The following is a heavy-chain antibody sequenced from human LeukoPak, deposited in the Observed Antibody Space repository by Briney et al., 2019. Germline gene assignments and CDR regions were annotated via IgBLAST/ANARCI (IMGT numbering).Heavy chain of an antibody. CDR1: GGSFSGYY. J-gene: IGHJ4*02. CDR3: ARVVLLYSSGWRFDY. Sequence: SETLSLTCAVCGGSFSGYYWSWIRQPPGKGLEWIGEINHSGSTNYNPSLKSRVTISVDTSKNQFSLKLSSVTAADTAVYYCARVVLLYSSGWRFDYWGQGTLVTVSS. CDR2: INHSGST. D-gene: IGHD6-19*01. V-gene: IGHV4-34*01.